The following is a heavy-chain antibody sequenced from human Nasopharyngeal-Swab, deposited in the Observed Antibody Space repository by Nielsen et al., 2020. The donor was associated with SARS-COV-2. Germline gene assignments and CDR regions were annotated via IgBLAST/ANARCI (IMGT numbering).Heavy chain of an antibody. J-gene: IGHJ6*03. CDR3: TRDIVVVVAAYYYYYYYMDV. CDR1: GFTFGDYA. Sequence: GESLKISCTASGFTFGDYAMSWVRQAPGKGLEWVGFIRGKAYGGTTEYAASVNGRFTISRDDSKSIAYLQMNSMKTEDTAVYYCTRDIVVVVAAYYYYYYYMDVWGKGTTVTVSS. D-gene: IGHD2-15*01. CDR2: IRGKAYGGTT. V-gene: IGHV3-49*04.